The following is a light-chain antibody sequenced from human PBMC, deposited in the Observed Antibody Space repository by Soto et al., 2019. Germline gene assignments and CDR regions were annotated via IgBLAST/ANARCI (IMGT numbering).Light chain of an antibody. J-gene: IGKJ4*01. CDR2: GAS. V-gene: IGKV3-15*01. CDR3: QKYNNWPPIT. Sequence: EIVMTQSPATLSVSPGERATLSCRASQSVSSNLAWYQQKPGQAPRLLIYGASTRATGITARFSGSGSGTEFTLAISSLQSEDFAVYYCQKYNNWPPITFGGGTKVEIK. CDR1: QSVSSN.